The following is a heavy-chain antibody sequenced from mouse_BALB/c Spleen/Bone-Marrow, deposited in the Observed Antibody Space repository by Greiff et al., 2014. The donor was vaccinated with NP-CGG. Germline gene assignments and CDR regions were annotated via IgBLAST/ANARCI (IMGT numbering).Heavy chain of an antibody. D-gene: IGHD2-3*01. CDR1: GFDFSRYW. Sequence: VQLQQPGGGLVQPGGSLKLSCAASGFDFSRYWMTWVRQAPGKGLEWIGEISPDSSTINYTPSLKDKFIISRDNAKNTLYLQMSKVRSDDTALYYCARNGYYGWIAYWGQGTLVTVSA. CDR2: ISPDSSTI. V-gene: IGHV4-1*02. J-gene: IGHJ3*01. CDR3: ARNGYYGWIAY.